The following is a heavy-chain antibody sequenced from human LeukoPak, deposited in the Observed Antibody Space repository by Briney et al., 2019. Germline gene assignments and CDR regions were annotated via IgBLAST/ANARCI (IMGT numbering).Heavy chain of an antibody. CDR1: GFTFSSYS. CDR2: ISSSSSTI. J-gene: IGHJ3*02. V-gene: IGHV3-48*01. Sequence: GGSLRLSCAASGFTFSSYSMNWVRQAPGKGLEWVSYISSSSSTIYYADSVKGRFTISRDNAKNSLYLQMNSLRAEDTAVYYCARDRTVLWFGELLWDAFDIWGQGTMVTVSS. CDR3: ARDRTVLWFGELLWDAFDI. D-gene: IGHD3-10*01.